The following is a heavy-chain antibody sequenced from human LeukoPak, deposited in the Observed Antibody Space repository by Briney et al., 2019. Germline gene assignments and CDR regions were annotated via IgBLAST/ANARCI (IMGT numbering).Heavy chain of an antibody. V-gene: IGHV1-18*01. CDR2: INPYNGNT. CDR1: GYTFTSYG. Sequence: ASVKVSCKASGYTFTSYGISWVRQAPGQGLEWMGWINPYNGNTNYAQKLQGRVTMTTDTSTSTAYMELRSLRSDDTAVYYCARGKYYYDSSGLGPDAFDIWGQGTMVTVSS. J-gene: IGHJ3*02. D-gene: IGHD3-22*01. CDR3: ARGKYYYDSSGLGPDAFDI.